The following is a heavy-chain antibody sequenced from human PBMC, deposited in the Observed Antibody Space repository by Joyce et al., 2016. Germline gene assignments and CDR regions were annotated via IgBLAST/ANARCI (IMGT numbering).Heavy chain of an antibody. Sequence: EVQLVESGGGVVQPGQSLRLSCTASGFTFGENAMSWFRQAPGKELEWVGFIRSKPYGVTTEYAASVKGRYTISRDDTKSIAYLQMNSLNTEITAVYYCTTSGGIVLVPDAWGQGTTVTVSS. V-gene: IGHV3-49*03. D-gene: IGHD2-2*01. CDR2: IRSKPYGVTT. CDR1: GFTFGENA. J-gene: IGHJ6*02. CDR3: TTSGGIVLVPDA.